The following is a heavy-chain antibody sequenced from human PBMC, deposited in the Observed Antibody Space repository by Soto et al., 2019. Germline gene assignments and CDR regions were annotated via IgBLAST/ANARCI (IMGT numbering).Heavy chain of an antibody. D-gene: IGHD6-19*01. CDR2: INEDGSEK. CDR1: ELRLCSYW. CDR3: ARGGWGFDY. V-gene: IGHV3-7*01. J-gene: IGHJ4*02. Sequence: GGSLRHSCAAAELRLCSYWASCVSKDTGKGLEGVASINEDGSEKYSVDSVKARFTSSRDNARKSLYLQMNSLRAEDTAVYYCARGGWGFDYWGQGTLVTVSS.